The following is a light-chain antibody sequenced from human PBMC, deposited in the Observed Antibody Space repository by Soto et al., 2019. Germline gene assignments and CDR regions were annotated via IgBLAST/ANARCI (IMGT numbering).Light chain of an antibody. CDR2: KAS. Sequence: DIKMTQSPSTLSAFVGDKVTITCRASQRTSGWLAWYQQKTGKAPKLLIYKASTLKSGVPSRFSGSGSGTEFTLTISSLQPDDFATYYCQHYNSYSEAFGHGSIV. CDR3: QHYNSYSEA. J-gene: IGKJ1*01. V-gene: IGKV1-5*03. CDR1: QRTSGW.